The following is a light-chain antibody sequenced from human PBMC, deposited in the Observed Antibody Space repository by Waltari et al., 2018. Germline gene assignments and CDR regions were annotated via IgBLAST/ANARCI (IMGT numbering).Light chain of an antibody. CDR2: RNN. CDR1: SPTIGRNY. V-gene: IGLV1-47*01. CDR3: AAWDDSLSGSYV. Sequence: QSVLTQPPSASGTPGQRVTISCSGSSPTIGRNYAHWYQQLPGTAPKLLIYRNNQRPSGVPDRFSGSKSGTSASLAISGLRSEDEADYYCAAWDDSLSGSYVFGTGTKVTVL. J-gene: IGLJ1*01.